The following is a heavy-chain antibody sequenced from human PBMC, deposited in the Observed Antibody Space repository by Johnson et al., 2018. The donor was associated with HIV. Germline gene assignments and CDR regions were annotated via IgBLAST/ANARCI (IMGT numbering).Heavy chain of an antibody. CDR1: GFTFSSYG. V-gene: IGHV3-30*03. D-gene: IGHD6-19*01. CDR2: ISYDGSNK. J-gene: IGHJ3*02. Sequence: QEQLVESGGGVVQPGRSLRLSCAASGFTFSSYGMHWVRQAPGKGLEWVAVISYDGSNKYYADSVKGRFTISRDNSKNTLYLQMNSLRAEDTAVYYCARAGAVGFDAFDIWGQGTMVTVSS. CDR3: ARAGAVGFDAFDI.